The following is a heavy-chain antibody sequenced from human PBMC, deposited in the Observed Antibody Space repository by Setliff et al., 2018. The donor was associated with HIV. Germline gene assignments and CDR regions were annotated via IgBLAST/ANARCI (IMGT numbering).Heavy chain of an antibody. D-gene: IGHD3-22*01. CDR3: AKELAASGLGYFDS. CDR2: ILSTGART. CDR1: GFTFSNCA. Sequence: WGSLRLSCSASGFTFSNCAMSWVRQAPGEGLEWVSAILSTGARTFYADSVKGRFTISRDNSKNTVYLQMNSLRAEDTAEYYCAKELAASGLGYFDSWGRGILVTVSS. J-gene: IGHJ4*02. V-gene: IGHV3-23*01.